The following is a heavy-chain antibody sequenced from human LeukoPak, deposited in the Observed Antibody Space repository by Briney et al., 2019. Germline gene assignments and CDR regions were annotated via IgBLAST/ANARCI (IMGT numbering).Heavy chain of an antibody. D-gene: IGHD2-15*01. Sequence: SETLSLTCAVSGGSISSSNWWSWVRQPPGKGLGWIGQIYHSGSTNYNPSLKSRVTISVDKSKNQFSLKLRSVTAADTAVYYCARPLSLGYCSGGSCYGRGAWFDRWGQGTLVTVSS. CDR1: GGSISSSNW. CDR2: IYHSGST. V-gene: IGHV4-4*02. J-gene: IGHJ5*02. CDR3: ARPLSLGYCSGGSCYGRGAWFDR.